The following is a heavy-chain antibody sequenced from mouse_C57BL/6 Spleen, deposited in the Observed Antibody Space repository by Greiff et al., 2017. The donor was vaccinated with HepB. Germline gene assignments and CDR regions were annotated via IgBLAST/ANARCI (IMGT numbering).Heavy chain of an antibody. CDR3: ARRDYGNYLYWYFDV. J-gene: IGHJ1*03. V-gene: IGHV1-18*01. CDR1: GYTFTDYN. D-gene: IGHD2-1*01. Sequence: EVQLQQSGPELVKPGASVKIPCKASGYTFTDYNMDWVKQSHGKSLEWIGDINPNNGGTIYNQKFKGKATLTVDKSSSTAYMELRSLTSEDTAVYYCARRDYGNYLYWYFDVWGTGTTVTVSS. CDR2: INPNNGGT.